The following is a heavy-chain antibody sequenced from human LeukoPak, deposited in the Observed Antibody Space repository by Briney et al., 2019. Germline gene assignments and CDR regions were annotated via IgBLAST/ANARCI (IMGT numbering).Heavy chain of an antibody. D-gene: IGHD6-19*01. J-gene: IGHJ4*02. V-gene: IGHV3-21*01. CDR1: GFTFSSFN. CDR3: AREVGSGWNYFDL. Sequence: GGSLRLSCAASGFTFSSFNMNWVRQTPGKGLEWVSSISSRQNDVQYADSLEGRFTISRDDAKNSLYLQMNTLRAEDTAVYFCAREVGSGWNYFDLWGQGTLVTVSS. CDR2: ISSRQNDV.